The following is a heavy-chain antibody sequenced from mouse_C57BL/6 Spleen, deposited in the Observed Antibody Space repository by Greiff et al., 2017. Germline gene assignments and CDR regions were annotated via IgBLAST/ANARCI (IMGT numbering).Heavy chain of an antibody. D-gene: IGHD2-3*01. Sequence: DVHLVESEGGLVQPGSSMKLSCTASGFTFSDYYMAWVRQVPEKGLEWVANINYDGSSTYYLDSLKSRFIISRDNAKNILYLQMSSLKSEDTATYYCARADGYYYYAMDYWGQGTSVTVSS. CDR3: ARADGYYYYAMDY. CDR1: GFTFSDYY. CDR2: INYDGSST. V-gene: IGHV5-16*01. J-gene: IGHJ4*01.